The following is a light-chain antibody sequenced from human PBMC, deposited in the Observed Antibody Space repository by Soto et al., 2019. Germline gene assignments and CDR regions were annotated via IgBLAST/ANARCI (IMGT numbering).Light chain of an antibody. J-gene: IGLJ2*01. CDR3: SSYTSSTTRV. CDR2: EVS. V-gene: IGLV2-14*01. CDR1: SSDVGYYNY. Sequence: QSVLTQPASVSGSPGQSITIPCTRTSSDVGYYNYVSWYQQYPGKAPKLMIYEVSNRPSGVSNRFSGSKSGNTASLTISGLQAEDEADYYCSSYTSSTTRVFGGGTKLTVL.